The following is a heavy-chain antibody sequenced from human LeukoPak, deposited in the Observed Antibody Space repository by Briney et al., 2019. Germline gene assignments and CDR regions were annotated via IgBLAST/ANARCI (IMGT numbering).Heavy chain of an antibody. CDR1: GFTFSSYC. Sequence: PGGSLRLSCAASGFTFSSYCMHWVRQAPGKGLVWVSPIISNGRGTSYADSVKGRFTISRDNAKNTLYLQMNSLRAEDTAVYYCASPSCRGGSCYSGIDYWGQGTLVTVSS. CDR2: IISNGRGT. CDR3: ASPSCRGGSCYSGIDY. V-gene: IGHV3-74*01. J-gene: IGHJ4*02. D-gene: IGHD2-15*01.